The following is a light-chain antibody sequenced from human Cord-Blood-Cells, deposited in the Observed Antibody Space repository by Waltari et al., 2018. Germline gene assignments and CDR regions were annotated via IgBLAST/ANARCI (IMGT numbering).Light chain of an antibody. CDR3: MQALQTPRT. J-gene: IGKJ1*01. CDR2: LGS. Sequence: VPTQSTLPLPVTAVVQASRSSRSSQRPLHSNGYNYLDWYLQKPGQSPQLLIYLGSNRASGVPDRFSGSGSGTDFTLKISRVEAEDVGVYYCMQALQTPRTFGQGTKVEIK. V-gene: IGKV2-28*01. CDR1: QRPLHSNGYNY.